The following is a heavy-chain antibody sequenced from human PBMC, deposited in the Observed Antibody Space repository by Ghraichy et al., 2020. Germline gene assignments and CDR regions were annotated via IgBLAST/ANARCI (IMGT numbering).Heavy chain of an antibody. V-gene: IGHV3-66*01. CDR3: LPGNGHDFSY. CDR1: GFTVGNNY. D-gene: IGHD5-12*01. CDR2: IYSYGGI. Sequence: GGSLRLSCVVSGFTVGNNYMSWVRQAPGKGLEWVSLIYSYGGIKYADSVKGRFTISRDSFKNTLYLQMSSLRAEDTAVYYCLPGNGHDFSYWGQGTLVTVSS. J-gene: IGHJ4*02.